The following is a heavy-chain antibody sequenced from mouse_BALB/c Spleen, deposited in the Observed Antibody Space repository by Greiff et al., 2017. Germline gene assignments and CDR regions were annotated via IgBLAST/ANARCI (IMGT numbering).Heavy chain of an antibody. CDR2: IYPGDGST. V-gene: IGHV1S56*01. D-gene: IGHD4-1*01. J-gene: IGHJ4*01. CDR3: ARNWDMDY. CDR1: GYTFTSYY. Sequence: QVQLQQSGPELVKPGASVKMSCKASGYTFTSYYIHWVKQRPGQGLEWIGWIYPGDGSTKYNEKFKGKTTLTADKSSSTAYMLLSSLTSEDSAIYFCARNWDMDYWGQGTSVTVSS.